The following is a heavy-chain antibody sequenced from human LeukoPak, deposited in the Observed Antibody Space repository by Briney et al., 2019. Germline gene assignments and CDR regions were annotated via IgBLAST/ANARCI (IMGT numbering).Heavy chain of an antibody. J-gene: IGHJ2*01. CDR1: GGSISSGGYY. CDR2: IYYSGST. CDR3: GAAAGTWYFDL. D-gene: IGHD6-13*01. Sequence: SETLSLTCTVSGGSISSGGYYWSWIRQHSGKGLEWIGYIYYSGSTYYNPSLKSRVIISVDTSKNQFSLKLSSVTAADTAVYYCGAAAGTWYFDLWGRGTLVTVSS. V-gene: IGHV4-31*03.